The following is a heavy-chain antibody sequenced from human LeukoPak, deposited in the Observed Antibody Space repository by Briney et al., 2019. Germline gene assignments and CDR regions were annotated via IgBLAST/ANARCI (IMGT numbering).Heavy chain of an antibody. V-gene: IGHV3-48*03. J-gene: IGHJ3*02. Sequence: GGSLRLSCAASGFTFSTYEMNWVRQAPGKGLEWVSYISTSGTPIYYADSVKGRFNISRDNAKKSLYPQMNSLRAEDTAVYYCTRLLYQLIYQDAFDTWGQETMVPVSP. CDR2: ISTSGTPI. CDR1: GFTFSTYE. CDR3: TRLLYQLIYQDAFDT. D-gene: IGHD2-2*01.